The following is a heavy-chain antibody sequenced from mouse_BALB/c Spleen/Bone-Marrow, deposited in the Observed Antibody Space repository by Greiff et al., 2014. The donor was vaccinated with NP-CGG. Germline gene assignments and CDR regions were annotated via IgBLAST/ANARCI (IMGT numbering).Heavy chain of an antibody. J-gene: IGHJ4*01. CDR3: ASWCFYGYLYAFDY. CDR2: ILPGSDST. CDR1: GYTFGSYW. D-gene: IGHD2-2*01. Sequence: QVQLQQSGAELMKPGASVKISCKATGYTFGSYWIEWVKQRPGHGLEWIGEILPGSDSTNYNEKFKGKATFTADTSSNTAYMQLSSLTTEDSSVDYCASWCFYGYLYAFDYWGQGTSVTVSS. V-gene: IGHV1-9*01.